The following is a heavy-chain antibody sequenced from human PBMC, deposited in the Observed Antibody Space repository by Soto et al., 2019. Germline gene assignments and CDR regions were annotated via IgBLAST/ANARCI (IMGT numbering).Heavy chain of an antibody. CDR2: IYHSGST. Sequence: QVQLQESGPGLVKPSGTLSLTCAVSGGSISSSNWWRWVRQPPRKGLEWIGEIYHSGSTNYNPSLKSRVTIAVDKSKNQFSLELSSVTAADTAVYYCARMREGSTMAHGFDPWGQGTLVTVSS. J-gene: IGHJ5*02. CDR1: GGSISSSNW. CDR3: ARMREGSTMAHGFDP. D-gene: IGHD3-10*01. V-gene: IGHV4-4*02.